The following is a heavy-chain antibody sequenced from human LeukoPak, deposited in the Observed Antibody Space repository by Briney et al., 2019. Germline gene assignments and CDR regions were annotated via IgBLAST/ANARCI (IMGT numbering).Heavy chain of an antibody. CDR2: IWYDGSNK. J-gene: IGHJ4*02. Sequence: PGGSLRLSCAASGFTFSSYGMHWVRQAPGKGLEWVAVIWYDGSNKYYADSVKGRFTISRDNSKNTLYLQMNSLRAEDTAVYYCAKNGLLWSGELSWVDYWGQGTLVTVSS. V-gene: IGHV3-30*02. D-gene: IGHD3-10*01. CDR3: AKNGLLWSGELSWVDY. CDR1: GFTFSSYG.